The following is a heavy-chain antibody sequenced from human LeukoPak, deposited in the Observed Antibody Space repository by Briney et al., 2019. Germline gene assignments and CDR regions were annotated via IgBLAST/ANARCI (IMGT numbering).Heavy chain of an antibody. Sequence: PSETLSLTCTVSGGSISSYYWSWIRQPPGKGLEWIGYIYYSGSTNYNPSLKSRVTISVDTSKNQFSLKLSSVTAADTAVYYCAREYTPVDAFDIWGQGTMVTVSS. J-gene: IGHJ3*02. CDR3: AREYTPVDAFDI. D-gene: IGHD2-2*02. CDR2: IYYSGST. CDR1: GGSISSYY. V-gene: IGHV4-59*12.